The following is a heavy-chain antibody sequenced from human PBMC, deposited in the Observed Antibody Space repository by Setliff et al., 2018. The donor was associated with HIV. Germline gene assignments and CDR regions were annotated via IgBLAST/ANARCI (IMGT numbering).Heavy chain of an antibody. V-gene: IGHV3-66*02. CDR2: MYKGGET. CDR1: GFTFTDY. D-gene: IGHD1-26*01. Sequence: GGSLRLSCAGSGFTFTDYMGWVRQAPGKGLEWVALMYKGGETYYADFVKGRFTIARDNSKNTVSLQMTNLGTGDTAVYYCAKGGYGGSYYVAGYWGQGTLVTVSS. J-gene: IGHJ4*02. CDR3: AKGGYGGSYYVAGY.